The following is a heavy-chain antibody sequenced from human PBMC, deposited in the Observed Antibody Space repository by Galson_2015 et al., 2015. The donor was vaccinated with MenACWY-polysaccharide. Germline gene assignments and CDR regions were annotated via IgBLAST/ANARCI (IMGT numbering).Heavy chain of an antibody. Sequence: SLRLSCAASGFTFNNYWMSWVRQAPGKEPEWVANIRQDGSEMYYVDSVKGRFTISRDNAKDSLFLQMNSLRAEDTAVYYCASDKAVGATHFDYWGRGTLVTVSS. CDR2: IRQDGSEM. J-gene: IGHJ4*02. D-gene: IGHD1-26*01. V-gene: IGHV3-7*01. CDR1: GFTFNNYW. CDR3: ASDKAVGATHFDY.